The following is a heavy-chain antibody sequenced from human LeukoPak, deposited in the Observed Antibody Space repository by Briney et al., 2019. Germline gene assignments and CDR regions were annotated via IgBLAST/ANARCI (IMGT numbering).Heavy chain of an antibody. D-gene: IGHD3-16*01. CDR3: AKDDAWGRFYH. J-gene: IGHJ1*01. CDR2: SSSIGGRT. CDR1: GFTFSDLY. V-gene: IGHV3-23*01. Sequence: GGSLRLSCAASGFTFSDLYMDWVRQAPGKGLEWVSGSSSIGGRTYYADSVKGRFTVTRDNSRNTLHLQMNSLRVEDTGVYYCAKDDAWGRFYHWGQGTLVTVSS.